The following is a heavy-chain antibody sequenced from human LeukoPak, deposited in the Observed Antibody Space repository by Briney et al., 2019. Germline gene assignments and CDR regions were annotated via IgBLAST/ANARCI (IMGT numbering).Heavy chain of an antibody. V-gene: IGHV4-59*01. CDR2: IYYSGST. D-gene: IGHD5-18*01. J-gene: IGHJ4*02. CDR1: GGSISPYY. Sequence: SETLSLTCTVSGGSISPYYWSWIRQPPGKGLEWIGYIYYSGSTNYNPSLKSRVTISVDTSKNQFSLKLSSVTAADTAVYYCAREIRRGLDYWGQGTLVTVSS. CDR3: AREIRRGLDY.